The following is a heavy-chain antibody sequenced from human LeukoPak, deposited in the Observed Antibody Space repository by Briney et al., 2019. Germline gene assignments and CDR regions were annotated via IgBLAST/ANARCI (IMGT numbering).Heavy chain of an antibody. D-gene: IGHD5-12*01. V-gene: IGHV3-9*01. CDR1: GFTFDDYA. CDR3: AINGGGDSGYGNFDY. J-gene: IGHJ4*02. CDR2: ISWNSDNI. Sequence: GRSLRLSCAASGFTFDDYAIHWVRQVPGKGLEWVSGISWNSDNIGYADSVKGRFTTSRDNAKNSLYLQMNSLRAEDTALYYCAINGGGDSGYGNFDYWGQGNLVTVSS.